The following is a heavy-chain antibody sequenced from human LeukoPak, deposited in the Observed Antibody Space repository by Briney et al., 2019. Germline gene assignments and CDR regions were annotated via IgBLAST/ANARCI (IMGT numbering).Heavy chain of an antibody. D-gene: IGHD5-12*01. J-gene: IGHJ4*02. CDR3: VRDGGVSGYDLLDY. V-gene: IGHV3-7*01. Sequence: GGSLRLSCAASGFPFHNYWMTWVRQAPGKGLEWVAQVNQDGSEAHYADSVKARFTISRDNAKSSVSLQMNSLRAEDAAVYYCVRDGGVSGYDLLDYWGQGTLVTVSS. CDR1: GFPFHNYW. CDR2: VNQDGSEA.